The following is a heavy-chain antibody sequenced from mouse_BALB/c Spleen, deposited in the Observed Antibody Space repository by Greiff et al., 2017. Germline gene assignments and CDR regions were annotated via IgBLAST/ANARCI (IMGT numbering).Heavy chain of an antibody. CDR2: IYPGDGDT. D-gene: IGHD1-1*01. J-gene: IGHJ4*01. CDR3: ARGPYYY. Sequence: QVQLQQSGAELARPGASVKLSCKASGYTFTSYWMQWVKQRPGQGLEWIGAIYPGDGDTRYTQKFKGKATLTADKSSSTAYMQLSSLASEDSAVYYCARGPYYYWGQGTSVTVSS. V-gene: IGHV1-87*01. CDR1: GYTFTSYW.